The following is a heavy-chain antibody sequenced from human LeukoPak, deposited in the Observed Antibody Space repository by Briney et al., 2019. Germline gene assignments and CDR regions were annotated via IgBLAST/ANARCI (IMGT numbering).Heavy chain of an antibody. CDR1: GYTFTNYG. Sequence: ASVKVSCKASGYTFTNYGISWVRQAPGQGLEWMGWISAYNGYTDYAQKLQFRVTTTTDTSTSTAYMELRSLRSDDTAVYYCARDKAVTTEVTQHFQHWGQGTLVTVSS. CDR3: ARDKAVTTEVTQHFQH. CDR2: ISAYNGYT. J-gene: IGHJ1*01. D-gene: IGHD4-23*01. V-gene: IGHV1-18*01.